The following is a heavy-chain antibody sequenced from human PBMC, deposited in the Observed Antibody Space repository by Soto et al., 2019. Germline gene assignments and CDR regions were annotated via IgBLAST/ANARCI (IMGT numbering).Heavy chain of an antibody. CDR1: GFTFTNSA. CDR2: IVVGSGNT. D-gene: IGHD4-4*01. V-gene: IGHV1-58*01. CDR3: AAEMTVTPSGGV. J-gene: IGHJ6*02. Sequence: SVKVSCKASGFTFTNSAVQWVRQARGQRLEWIGWIVVGSGNTNYAQKFQERVTITRDMSTSTAYMELSSLRSEDTAVYYCAAEMTVTPSGGVWGQGTTVTVSS.